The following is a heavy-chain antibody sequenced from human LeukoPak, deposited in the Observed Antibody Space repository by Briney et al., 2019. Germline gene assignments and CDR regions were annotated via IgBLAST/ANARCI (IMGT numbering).Heavy chain of an antibody. CDR3: ARRTYFDL. CDR1: GGSISNYY. J-gene: IGHJ2*01. Sequence: PSETLSLTCTVSGGSISNYYWSWVRQPPGKGLEWIGYIYYSGSTTYNPSLKSRVTISVDTSKNQSSLKLNAVTAADTAVYYCARRTYFDLWGRGTLVTVSS. V-gene: IGHV4-59*08. CDR2: IYYSGST.